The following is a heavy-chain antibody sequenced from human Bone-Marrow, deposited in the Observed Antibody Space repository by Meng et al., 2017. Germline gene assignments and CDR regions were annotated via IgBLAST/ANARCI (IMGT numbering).Heavy chain of an antibody. CDR3: ARVGLEAREYSSSWYVLDY. Sequence: VKVSCKASGGTFSSYTISWVRQAPGQGLEWMGRIIPILGIANYAQKFQGRVTITADKSTSTAYMELSSLRSEDTAVYYCARVGLEAREYSSSWYVLDYWGQGTLVTVSS. CDR2: IIPILGIA. CDR1: GGTFSSYT. J-gene: IGHJ4*02. V-gene: IGHV1-69*02. D-gene: IGHD6-13*01.